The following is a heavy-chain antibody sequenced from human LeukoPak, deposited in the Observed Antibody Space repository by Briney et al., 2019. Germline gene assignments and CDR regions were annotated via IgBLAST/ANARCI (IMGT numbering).Heavy chain of an antibody. CDR3: ATDIITVTTSVDSY. CDR1: GGTFSSYA. Sequence: ASVNVSCKASGGTFSSYAISWVRQAPGQGLEWMGGIIPIFGTANYAQKFQGRVTITADESTSTAYMELSSLRSEDTAVYYCATDIITVTTSVDSYWGQGTLVTVSS. V-gene: IGHV1-69*13. CDR2: IIPIFGTA. J-gene: IGHJ4*02. D-gene: IGHD4-17*01.